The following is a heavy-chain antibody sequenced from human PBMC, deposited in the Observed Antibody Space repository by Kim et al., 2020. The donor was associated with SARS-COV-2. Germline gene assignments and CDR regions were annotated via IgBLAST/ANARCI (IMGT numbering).Heavy chain of an antibody. D-gene: IGHD6-13*01. CDR2: INPNSGGT. Sequence: ASVKVSCKASGYTFTGYYMHWVRQAPGQGLEWMGRINPNSGGTNYAQKFQGRVTMTRDTSISTAYMELSRLRSDDTAVYYCARVAGSSWYLVSVSREGLDPWGQGTLVTVSS. CDR3: ARVAGSSWYLVSVSREGLDP. V-gene: IGHV1-2*06. CDR1: GYTFTGYY. J-gene: IGHJ5*02.